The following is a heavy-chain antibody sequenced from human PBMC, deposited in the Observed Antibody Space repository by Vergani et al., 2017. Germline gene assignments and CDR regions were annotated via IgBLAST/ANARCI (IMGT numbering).Heavy chain of an antibody. J-gene: IGHJ4*02. CDR3: AKEKVPYWSGIYILDH. CDR1: GFSLNGYG. CDR2: IHADGIKP. D-gene: IGHD3-10*01. Sequence: QVNLVESGGGVVRPGGSLRLSCTTSGFSLNGYGMHWVRQARGKGLEWVAVIHADGIKPYFVDSVEGRFNLSRDNSRNTIYLQMNRLRSEXTAIYYCAKEKVPYWSGIYILDHWGPGTLVTVSS. V-gene: IGHV3-30*02.